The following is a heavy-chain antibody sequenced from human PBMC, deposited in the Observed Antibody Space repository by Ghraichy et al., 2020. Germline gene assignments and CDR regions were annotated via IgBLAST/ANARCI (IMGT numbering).Heavy chain of an antibody. J-gene: IGHJ5*02. D-gene: IGHD2-21*01. CDR1: GFTFSNFW. CDR2: LNADGSTK. CDR3: GRDLWGFPDL. V-gene: IGHV3-74*01. Sequence: GESLRLSCAASGFTFSNFWMLWVRQAPGKGLVWVSRLNADGSTKHYADSVRGRFTISRDNAKNTVFLQMNSLRAEDTGVYYCGRDLWGFPDLWGQGTLVTVS.